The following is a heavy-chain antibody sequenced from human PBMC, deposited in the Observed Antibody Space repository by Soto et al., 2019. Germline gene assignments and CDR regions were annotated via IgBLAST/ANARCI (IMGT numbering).Heavy chain of an antibody. V-gene: IGHV3-15*07. CDR2: IKSKTDGGTT. CDR1: GFTFSNAW. Sequence: EVQLVESGGGLVKPGGSLRLSCAASGFTFSNAWMNWVRQAPGKGLEWVGRIKSKTDGGTTDYAAPVKGRFTISRDDSKNTLYLQMNSLKTEDTAVYYCTTDIVVVPAAMPAGDTNWFDPWGQGTLVTVSS. CDR3: TTDIVVVPAAMPAGDTNWFDP. D-gene: IGHD2-2*01. J-gene: IGHJ5*02.